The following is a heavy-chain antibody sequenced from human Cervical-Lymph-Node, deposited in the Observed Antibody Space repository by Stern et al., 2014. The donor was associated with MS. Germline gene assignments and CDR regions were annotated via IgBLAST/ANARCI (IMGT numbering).Heavy chain of an antibody. Sequence: EVQLEESGGGLIQPGGSLRLSCAASGFTVSSTYMSWVRQAPGKGLEWVSLIHVVGRNTYYADSVKGRFTISRDNSKNTLYLQMNNLRAEDTAVYYCAREAISAFDIWGQGTMVTVSS. V-gene: IGHV3-53*01. CDR1: GFTVSSTY. J-gene: IGHJ3*02. CDR2: IHVVGRNT. D-gene: IGHD5-24*01. CDR3: AREAISAFDI.